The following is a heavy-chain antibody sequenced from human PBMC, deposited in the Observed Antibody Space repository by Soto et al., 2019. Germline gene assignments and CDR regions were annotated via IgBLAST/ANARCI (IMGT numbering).Heavy chain of an antibody. Sequence: SETLSLTCTVSGGSISSGGYSWNWIRQPPGKGLEWIGYIYYSGSTYYNPSLKSRVTISVDTSKNQFSLKLSSVTAADTAVYYCARKATVTTCFDYWGQGTLVTAPQ. V-gene: IGHV4-31*03. CDR2: IYYSGST. CDR3: ARKATVTTCFDY. J-gene: IGHJ4*02. CDR1: GGSISSGGYS. D-gene: IGHD4-17*01.